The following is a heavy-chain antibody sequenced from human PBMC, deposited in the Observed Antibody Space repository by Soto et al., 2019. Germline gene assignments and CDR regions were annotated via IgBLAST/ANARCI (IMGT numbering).Heavy chain of an antibody. V-gene: IGHV3-74*01. D-gene: IGHD3-10*01. CDR2: INSDTRT. J-gene: IGHJ6*02. CDR3: ARILSMVEHYWYGMDV. CDR1: GFTFSSYW. Sequence: GGSLRLSCAASGFTFSSYWMHWVRQAPGKGLVWVSRINSDTRTYYADSVKGRFTISRDNSKNTLYLQMTSLRVEDTAVYYCARILSMVEHYWYGMDVWGQGTTVTVSS.